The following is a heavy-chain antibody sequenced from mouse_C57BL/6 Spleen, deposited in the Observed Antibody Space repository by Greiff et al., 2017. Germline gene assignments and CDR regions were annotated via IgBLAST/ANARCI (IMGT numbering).Heavy chain of an antibody. CDR3: ARSGSSTPYFDV. D-gene: IGHD1-1*01. Sequence: EVKVVESGGGLVKPGGSLKLSCAASGFTFSDYGMHWVRQAPEKGLEWVAYISSGSSTIYYADTVKGRFTISRDNAKNTLFLQMTSLRSEDTAMYYCARSGSSTPYFDVWGTGTTVTVSS. CDR2: ISSGSSTI. J-gene: IGHJ1*03. CDR1: GFTFSDYG. V-gene: IGHV5-17*01.